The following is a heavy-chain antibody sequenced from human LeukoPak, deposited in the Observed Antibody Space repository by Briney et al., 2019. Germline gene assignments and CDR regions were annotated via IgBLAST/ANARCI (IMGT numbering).Heavy chain of an antibody. J-gene: IGHJ4*02. CDR1: GGSFSGYY. Sequence: SETLSLTCAVYGGSFSGYYWNWSRQPPGKGLEWIGEIGHSGSTNYNPSLKSRVTISVDTSKNQFSLKLSSVTAADTAVYYCARHSSGWYTIFDYWGQGTLVTVSS. V-gene: IGHV4-34*01. D-gene: IGHD6-19*01. CDR2: IGHSGST. CDR3: ARHSSGWYTIFDY.